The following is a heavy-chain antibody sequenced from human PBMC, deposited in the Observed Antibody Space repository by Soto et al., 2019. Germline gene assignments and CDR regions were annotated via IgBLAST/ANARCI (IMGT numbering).Heavy chain of an antibody. J-gene: IGHJ6*02. CDR2: ISYDGSNK. Sequence: GGSLRLSCSASGFNFSSYAMHWVRQAPGKGLEWVAVISYDGSNKYYADSVKGRFTISRDNSKNTLYLQMNSLRAEDTAVYYCAREGRGMDVWGQGTTVTVSS. CDR1: GFNFSSYA. V-gene: IGHV3-30-3*01. CDR3: AREGRGMDV.